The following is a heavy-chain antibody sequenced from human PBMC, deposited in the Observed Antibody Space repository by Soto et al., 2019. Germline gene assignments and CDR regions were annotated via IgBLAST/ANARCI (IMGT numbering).Heavy chain of an antibody. CDR1: GFTFSSYW. J-gene: IGHJ4*02. V-gene: IGHV3-7*05. Sequence: GGSLRLSCAASGFTFSSYWMSWVRQAPGKGLEWVANIKQDGSEKYFVDSVKGRFTIFRDNSKNTLYLQMNSLRAEDTAVYYCANSDYSGSSYYFDYWGQGTLVTVSS. D-gene: IGHD1-26*01. CDR3: ANSDYSGSSYYFDY. CDR2: IKQDGSEK.